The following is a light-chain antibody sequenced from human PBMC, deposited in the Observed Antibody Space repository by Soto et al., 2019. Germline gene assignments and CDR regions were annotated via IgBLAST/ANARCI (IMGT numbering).Light chain of an antibody. J-gene: IGKJ1*01. CDR1: QSLENSDGKTY. CDR2: EVS. Sequence: VLVTQYPLSLPVTLGQSASISCRSSQSLENSDGKTYLSWFKQRPGQSPRRLISEVSKRDSGVPDRIRGSGLGTDFTLHISSVEAEDVGVYYCMQGRHLAWTFGQGTKVDI. CDR3: MQGRHLAWT. V-gene: IGKV2-30*01.